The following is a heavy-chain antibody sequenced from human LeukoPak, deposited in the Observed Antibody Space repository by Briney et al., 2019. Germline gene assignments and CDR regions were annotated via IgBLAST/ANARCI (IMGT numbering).Heavy chain of an antibody. D-gene: IGHD3-16*01. CDR1: GLSFRSFA. CDR2: IRGNGDK. Sequence: PGGSLRLSCAASGLSFRSFAMRWVRQGPARGLEWVSSIRGNGDKFYADSVRGRFTLSSDSSTNTVYFQLNNLRVEDTAIYYCARASWVSSTDAVRWGQGTLVTVSS. CDR3: ARASWVSSTDAVR. J-gene: IGHJ4*02. V-gene: IGHV3-23*01.